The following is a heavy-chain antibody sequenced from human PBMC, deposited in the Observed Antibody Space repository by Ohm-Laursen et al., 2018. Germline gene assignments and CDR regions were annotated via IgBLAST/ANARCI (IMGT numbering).Heavy chain of an antibody. D-gene: IGHD1-14*01. J-gene: IGHJ4*02. CDR2: ISTYSDDT. CDR1: GYDFTTYG. Sequence: VSSVKVSCKASGYDFTTYGISWLRQAPGQGLEWMGWISTYSDDTTYAQNFQGRVTLTTDTSTNSAYMELRSLRSDDTAHYYCARDWSAMTLPDYWGQGTLVTVSS. V-gene: IGHV1-18*01. CDR3: ARDWSAMTLPDY.